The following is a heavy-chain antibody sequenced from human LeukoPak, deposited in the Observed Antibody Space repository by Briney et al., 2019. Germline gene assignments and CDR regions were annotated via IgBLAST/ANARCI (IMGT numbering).Heavy chain of an antibody. D-gene: IGHD1-26*01. CDR3: ARDREVGATIHDY. Sequence: GGSLRLSCAASGFTFSNYYMSWVRQAPGKGLEWVANIKQDGSDKSYVDSVKGRFTISRDNAENSLYLQMNSLRAEDTAMYFCARDREVGATIHDYWGQGTLVTDPS. J-gene: IGHJ4*02. CDR1: GFTFSNYY. V-gene: IGHV3-7*01. CDR2: IKQDGSDK.